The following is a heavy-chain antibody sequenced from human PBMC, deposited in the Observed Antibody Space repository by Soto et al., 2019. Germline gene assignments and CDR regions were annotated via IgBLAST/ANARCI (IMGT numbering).Heavy chain of an antibody. V-gene: IGHV3-30*18. D-gene: IGHD2-15*01. CDR2: ISYDGSNK. Sequence: QVQLVESGGGVVQPGRSRRLSCAASGFTFSSYGMHWVRQAPGKGLEWVAVISYDGSNKYYADSVKGRFTISRDNSKNTLYLQMNSLRAEDTAVYYCAKGRILAVDSSLEEYYYYGMDVWGQGTTVTVSS. J-gene: IGHJ6*02. CDR1: GFTFSSYG. CDR3: AKGRILAVDSSLEEYYYYGMDV.